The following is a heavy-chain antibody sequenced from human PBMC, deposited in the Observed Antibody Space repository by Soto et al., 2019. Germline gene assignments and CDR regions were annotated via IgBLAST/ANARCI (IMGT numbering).Heavy chain of an antibody. J-gene: IGHJ4*02. CDR3: ARTLDDYGDYQYYFDY. D-gene: IGHD4-17*01. Sequence: SGPTLVNPTQTLTLTCTFSGFSLSTSGMCVSWIRQPPGKALEWLALIDWDDDKYYSTSLKTRLTISKDTSKNQVVLTMTDMDLVDTATYYCARTLDDYGDYQYYFDYWGQGTLVTVSS. CDR2: IDWDDDK. V-gene: IGHV2-70*01. CDR1: GFSLSTSGMC.